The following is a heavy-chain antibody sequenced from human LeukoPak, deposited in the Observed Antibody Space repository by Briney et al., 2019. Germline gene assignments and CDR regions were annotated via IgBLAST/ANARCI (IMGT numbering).Heavy chain of an antibody. CDR3: AKRFLEWYS. CDR2: ISGSGGST. Sequence: PGGSLRLSCAASGFTFSSCAMSWVRQAPGKGLEWVSAISGSGGSTYYADSVKGRLTISRDTSKNTLYLQMNSLRAEDTAVYYCAKRFLEWYSWGKGTTVTVSS. CDR1: GFTFSSCA. V-gene: IGHV3-23*01. D-gene: IGHD3-3*01. J-gene: IGHJ6*04.